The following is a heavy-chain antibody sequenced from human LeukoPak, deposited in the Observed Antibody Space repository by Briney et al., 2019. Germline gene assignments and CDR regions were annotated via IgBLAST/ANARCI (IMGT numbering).Heavy chain of an antibody. Sequence: SETLSLTCAVYGGSFSGYYWSWIRQPPGKGLEWIGEINHSGSTNYNPSLKSRVTISVDTSKNQFSLKLSSVTAADTAVYYCARGRVLDYWGQGTLVTVSS. CDR3: ARGRVLDY. V-gene: IGHV4-34*01. CDR1: GGSFSGYY. CDR2: INHSGST. D-gene: IGHD4/OR15-4a*01. J-gene: IGHJ4*02.